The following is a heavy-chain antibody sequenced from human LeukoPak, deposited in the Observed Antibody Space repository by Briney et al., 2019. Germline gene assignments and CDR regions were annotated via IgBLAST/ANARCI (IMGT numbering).Heavy chain of an antibody. D-gene: IGHD1-26*01. CDR1: GFTFSSYW. V-gene: IGHV3-7*01. J-gene: IGHJ4*02. CDR3: ARVQWELRGVGSYFEY. CDR2: IKQDGSEK. Sequence: GGSLRLSCVVSGFTFSSYWMTWVRQAPGKGLEWVANIKQDGSEKYYVDSVKGRFTMSRDNAKNSLYLHMNSLRAEDTAVYYCARVQWELRGVGSYFEYWGQGALVTVSS.